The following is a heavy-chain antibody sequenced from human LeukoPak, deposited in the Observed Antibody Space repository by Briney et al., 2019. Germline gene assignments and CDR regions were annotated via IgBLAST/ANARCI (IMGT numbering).Heavy chain of an antibody. Sequence: PSETLSLTCTVSGGSISSYYWSWIRQPAGKGLEWIGRIYTSGSTNYNPSLKSRVTMSVDPSKNQFSLKLSSVTAADTAVYYCARDGAGKDYYYYMDVWGKGTTVTVSS. J-gene: IGHJ6*03. CDR3: ARDGAGKDYYYYMDV. CDR1: GGSISSYY. V-gene: IGHV4-4*07. D-gene: IGHD6-13*01. CDR2: IYTSGST.